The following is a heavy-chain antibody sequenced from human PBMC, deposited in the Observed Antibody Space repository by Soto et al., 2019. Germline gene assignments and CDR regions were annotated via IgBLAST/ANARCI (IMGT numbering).Heavy chain of an antibody. Sequence: EVQLLESGGGLVQPGGSLRLSCAASGFTFSSYAMSWVRQAPGKGLEWVSAISGSGGSTYYADSVKGRFTISRDNAKNTLYLQMNSLRAEDTAVYYCAKVKPSPDCSGGSCYSPLDYWGQGTLVTVSS. J-gene: IGHJ4*02. CDR3: AKVKPSPDCSGGSCYSPLDY. V-gene: IGHV3-23*01. CDR1: GFTFSSYA. D-gene: IGHD2-15*01. CDR2: ISGSGGST.